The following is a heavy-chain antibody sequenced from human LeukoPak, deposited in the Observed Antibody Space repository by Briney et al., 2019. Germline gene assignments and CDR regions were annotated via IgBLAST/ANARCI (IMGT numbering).Heavy chain of an antibody. D-gene: IGHD3-22*01. Sequence: SGGCLRLSCAASGFTFSTYWMHWVRHAPGKGLVWVSRINTDGSTTSYADSVTGRFTISRDNAKNTLYLQMNSLRPEDTAVYYCARRKNYYDGSGTSGYWGQGTLVTVSA. CDR3: ARRKNYYDGSGTSGY. V-gene: IGHV3-74*01. CDR2: INTDGSTT. CDR1: GFTFSTYW. J-gene: IGHJ4*02.